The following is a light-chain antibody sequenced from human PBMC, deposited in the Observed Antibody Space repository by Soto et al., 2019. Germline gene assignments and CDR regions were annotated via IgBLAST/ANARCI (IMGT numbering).Light chain of an antibody. CDR1: SSDVGSHNY. Sequence: QSVLTQPASVSGSPGQSITISCTGTSSDVGSHNYVSWYQQHPGKVPKLIIYDVTYRPSRVSDRFSGSKSGNTASLTISGLQAEDEADYYCSSYTGTSNYVFGTGTKVTVL. CDR2: DVT. J-gene: IGLJ1*01. V-gene: IGLV2-14*01. CDR3: SSYTGTSNYV.